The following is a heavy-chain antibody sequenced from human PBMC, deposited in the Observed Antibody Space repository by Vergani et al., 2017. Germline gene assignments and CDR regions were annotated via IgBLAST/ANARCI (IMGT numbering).Heavy chain of an antibody. CDR3: ARDRSRSYGGYYYYYGMDV. V-gene: IGHV3-48*01. Sequence: EVQLLESGGGLVQPGGSLRLSCAASGFTFSSYAMSWVRQAPEKGLEWVSYISSSSSTIYYADSVKGRFTISRDNAKNSLYLQMNSLRAEDTAVYYCARDRSRSYGGYYYYYGMDVWGQGTTVTVSS. CDR2: ISSSSSTI. D-gene: IGHD6-13*01. J-gene: IGHJ6*02. CDR1: GFTFSSYA.